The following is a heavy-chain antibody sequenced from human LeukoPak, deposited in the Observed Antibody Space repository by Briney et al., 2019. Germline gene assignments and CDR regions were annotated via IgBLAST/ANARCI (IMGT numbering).Heavy chain of an antibody. V-gene: IGHV1-8*01. Sequence: ASVKVSCKASGYTFTSYDINWVRQAAGQGLEWMGWMNPNSGNTGYAQKFQGRVTITRNTSISTAYMELSSLRSEDTAVYYCARSPQGRHPYYYGSGSYYRYWGQGTLVTVSS. D-gene: IGHD3-10*01. CDR2: MNPNSGNT. J-gene: IGHJ4*02. CDR3: ARSPQGRHPYYYGSGSYYRY. CDR1: GYTFTSYD.